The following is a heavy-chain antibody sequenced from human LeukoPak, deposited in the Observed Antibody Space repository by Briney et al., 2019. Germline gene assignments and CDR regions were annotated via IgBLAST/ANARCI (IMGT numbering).Heavy chain of an antibody. CDR3: VKSGGYYYMDA. Sequence: GGSLRLSCAASGFTYQDFAMHWVRQAPGKGLEWVAAISWNSDNIDYADSVKGRFTIYRDNDMNSLYLEMASLRVEDSALYYCVKSGGYYYMDAWGKGAPVTVSS. V-gene: IGHV3-9*01. CDR2: ISWNSDNI. CDR1: GFTYQDFA. J-gene: IGHJ6*03. D-gene: IGHD3-16*01.